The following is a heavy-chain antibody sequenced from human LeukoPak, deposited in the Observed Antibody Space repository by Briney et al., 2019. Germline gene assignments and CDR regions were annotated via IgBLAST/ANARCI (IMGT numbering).Heavy chain of an antibody. D-gene: IGHD6-6*01. V-gene: IGHV1-2*02. Sequence: ASVKVSCKASGGTFSSYAISWVRQAPGQGLEWMGWINPNSGGTNYAQKFQGRVTMTRDTSISTAYMELSRLRSDDTAVYYCARARPGAFDIWGQGTMVTVSS. CDR2: INPNSGGT. CDR3: ARARPGAFDI. J-gene: IGHJ3*02. CDR1: GGTFSSYA.